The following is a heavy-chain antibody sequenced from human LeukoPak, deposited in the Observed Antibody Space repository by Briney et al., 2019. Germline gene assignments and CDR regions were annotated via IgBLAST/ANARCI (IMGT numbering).Heavy chain of an antibody. Sequence: QSGGSLRLSCAASGFTFDDYAMHWVRQAPGKGLEWVSGISWNSGSIGYADSVKGRFTISRDNAKNSLYLQMNSLRAEDTALYYCAKDRSPMIGKGSYYMDVWGKGTTVTISS. CDR2: ISWNSGSI. J-gene: IGHJ6*03. CDR3: AKDRSPMIGKGSYYMDV. V-gene: IGHV3-9*01. D-gene: IGHD3-22*01. CDR1: GFTFDDYA.